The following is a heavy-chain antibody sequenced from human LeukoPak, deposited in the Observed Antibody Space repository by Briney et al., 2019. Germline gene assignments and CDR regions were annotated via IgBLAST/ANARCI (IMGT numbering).Heavy chain of an antibody. Sequence: SETLSLTCGVYGGSFSGYYWNWIRQSPGKGLEWIGEINHSGSTNYNPSLKSRVTISVDTSKNQFSLKLSSVTAADTAVYYCARLRDTAMAKGSFDYWGQGTLVTVSS. D-gene: IGHD5-18*01. CDR1: GGSFSGYY. V-gene: IGHV4-34*01. CDR2: INHSGST. CDR3: ARLRDTAMAKGSFDY. J-gene: IGHJ4*02.